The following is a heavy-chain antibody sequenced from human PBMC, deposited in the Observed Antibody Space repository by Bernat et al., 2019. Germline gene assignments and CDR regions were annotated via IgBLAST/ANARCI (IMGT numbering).Heavy chain of an antibody. J-gene: IGHJ4*02. V-gene: IGHV3-33*01. CDR3: ARDSGDDYYFDY. D-gene: IGHD4-17*01. CDR1: GFTFSSYG. CDR2: IWYDGSNK. Sequence: QVQLVESGGGVVQPGRSLRLSCAASGFTFSSYGMHWVRQAPGKGLEWVAVIWYDGSNKYYADSVKGRFTISRDNSKNTLYLQMNSLRAEDTAVYYCARDSGDDYYFDYWGQGTLVTVSS.